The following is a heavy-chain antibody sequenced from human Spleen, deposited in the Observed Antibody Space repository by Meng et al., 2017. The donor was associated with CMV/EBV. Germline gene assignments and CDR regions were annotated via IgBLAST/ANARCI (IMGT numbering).Heavy chain of an antibody. V-gene: IGHV3-23*03. Sequence: GGSLRLSCAASGFSFSHSAMTWVRQAPGKGLEWVSTIYSGGLPYYADSVKGRFTISRDNSRNTLHLQMNSLRAEDTALYYCAKDLSDEGAFDMWGQGTMVPFS. CDR2: IYSGGLP. CDR1: GFSFSHSA. CDR3: AKDLSDEGAFDM. D-gene: IGHD2-21*02. J-gene: IGHJ3*02.